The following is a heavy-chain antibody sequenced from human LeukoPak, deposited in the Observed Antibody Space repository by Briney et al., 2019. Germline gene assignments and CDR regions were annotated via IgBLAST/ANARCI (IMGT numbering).Heavy chain of an antibody. Sequence: PGGSLRLSCTVSGLTFRSFWMSWVRQAPGKGLEWVANINQEGTEKYFVDSVRGRFTISRDNAKNSLHLQMNTLTAGDTAVYYCARERDGRFFDYWGQGTLVTVSS. CDR3: ARERDGRFFDY. V-gene: IGHV3-7*01. D-gene: IGHD5-24*01. CDR1: GLTFRSFW. J-gene: IGHJ4*02. CDR2: INQEGTEK.